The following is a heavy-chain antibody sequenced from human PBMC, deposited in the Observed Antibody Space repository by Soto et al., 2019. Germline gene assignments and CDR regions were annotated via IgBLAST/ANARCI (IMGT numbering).Heavy chain of an antibody. Sequence: QAHLAQSGAEVKKPGSSVTVSCKASGGTFSSYGMSWVRQAPGQGLDWMGVIIPLYGTVNYAQKFQGRVSITAYKSTSTAYMDLNSLRSDDTAVYYCARVRVIRGVIPSHFGLWGQGTQVTVSP. CDR3: ARVRVIRGVIPSHFGL. CDR1: GGTFSSYG. J-gene: IGHJ4*02. CDR2: IIPLYGTV. V-gene: IGHV1-69*06. D-gene: IGHD3-10*01.